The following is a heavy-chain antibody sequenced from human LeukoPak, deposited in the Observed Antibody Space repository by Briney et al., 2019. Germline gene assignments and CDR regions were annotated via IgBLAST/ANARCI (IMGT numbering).Heavy chain of an antibody. CDR2: IYYSGST. Sequence: SETLSLTCAVYGGSFSGYYWSWIRQPPGKGLEWIGYIYYSGSTNYNPSLKSRVTISVDTSKNQFSLKLSSVTAADTAVYYCARDPAYDSSGYGFDPWGQGTLVTVSS. J-gene: IGHJ5*02. D-gene: IGHD3-22*01. V-gene: IGHV4-59*01. CDR1: GGSFSGYY. CDR3: ARDPAYDSSGYGFDP.